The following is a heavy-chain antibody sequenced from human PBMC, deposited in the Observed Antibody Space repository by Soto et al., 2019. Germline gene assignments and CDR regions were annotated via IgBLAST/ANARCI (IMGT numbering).Heavy chain of an antibody. J-gene: IGHJ4*02. V-gene: IGHV4-31*03. CDR2: IFDSGST. D-gene: IGHD3-10*01. Sequence: PSETLSLTCTVSGGSISGGVHSWSWIRQPPGKGLEWIGHIFDSGSTYYNPSLKSRLTISVDTSKNQFSLKLSSVTAADTAVYYCARVTMVRGVIIGTLDYWGQGTLVTVSS. CDR3: ARVTMVRGVIIGTLDY. CDR1: GGSISGGVHS.